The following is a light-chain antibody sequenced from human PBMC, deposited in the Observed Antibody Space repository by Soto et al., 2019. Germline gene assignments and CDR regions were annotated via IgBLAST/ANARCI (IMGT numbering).Light chain of an antibody. V-gene: IGKV1-5*01. Sequence: DIQMTQSPSTLSASIGDRVTITCRASQNINNWIAWYQQKPGKAPKFLIYDASTLESGVPSRFSGSGFGTEFSLTIRSLQPDDFGSYYCHHMRTFGQGTKVDI. J-gene: IGKJ1*01. CDR1: QNINNW. CDR3: HHMRT. CDR2: DAS.